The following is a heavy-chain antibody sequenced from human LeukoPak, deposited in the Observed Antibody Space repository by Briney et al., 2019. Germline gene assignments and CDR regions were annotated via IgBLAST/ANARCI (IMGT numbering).Heavy chain of an antibody. CDR1: GGSISSSNW. V-gene: IGHV4-4*02. J-gene: IGHJ4*02. Sequence: SETLSLTCAVSGGSISSSNWWSWVRQPPGKGLEWIGSIYYSGSTYYNPSLKSRVTISVDTSKNQFSPKLSSVTAADTAVYYCARDLPSRVGASDYWGQGTLVTVSS. CDR2: IYYSGST. D-gene: IGHD1-26*01. CDR3: ARDLPSRVGASDY.